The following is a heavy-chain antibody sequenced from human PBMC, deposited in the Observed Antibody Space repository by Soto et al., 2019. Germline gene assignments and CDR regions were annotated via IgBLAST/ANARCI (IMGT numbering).Heavy chain of an antibody. Sequence: SETLSLTCTVSVSGGSISSYYWSWIRQPPGKGLEWIGYIYYSGSTDYNPSLKSRVTISVDTSKNQFSLKLSSVTAADTAVYYCARYSSGWWAYDYWGQGTLVTVYS. CDR3: ARYSSGWWAYDY. D-gene: IGHD6-19*01. V-gene: IGHV4-59*01. CDR2: IYYSGST. CDR1: GGSISSYY. J-gene: IGHJ4*02.